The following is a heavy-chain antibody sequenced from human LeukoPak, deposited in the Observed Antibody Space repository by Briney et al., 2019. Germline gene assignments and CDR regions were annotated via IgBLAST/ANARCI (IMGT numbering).Heavy chain of an antibody. CDR1: GYTFTSYD. CDR2: MNPYSGYT. J-gene: IGHJ4*02. CDR3: ARAKYYYDSSGPLLYYFDY. V-gene: IGHV1-8*01. Sequence: ASVKVSCKASGYTFTSYDINWVRQATGQGLEWMGGMNPYSGYTGYAQKFQGRVTMTRNTSISTAYMELSSLRSEDTAVYYCARAKYYYDSSGPLLYYFDYWGQGTLVTVSS. D-gene: IGHD3-22*01.